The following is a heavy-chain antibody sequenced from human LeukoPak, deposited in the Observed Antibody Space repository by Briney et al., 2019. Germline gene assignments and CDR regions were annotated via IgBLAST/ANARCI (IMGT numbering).Heavy chain of an antibody. D-gene: IGHD4-17*01. J-gene: IGHJ5*02. CDR2: IYYSGST. CDR3: AREGYGDYGWFDP. V-gene: IGHV4-59*01. CDR1: GGSISSYY. Sequence: PSETLSLTCTVSGGSISSYYWSWIRQPPGKGLEWIGYIYYSGSTNCNPSLKSRVTISVDTSKNQFSLKLSSVTAADTAVYYCAREGYGDYGWFDPWGQGTLVTVSS.